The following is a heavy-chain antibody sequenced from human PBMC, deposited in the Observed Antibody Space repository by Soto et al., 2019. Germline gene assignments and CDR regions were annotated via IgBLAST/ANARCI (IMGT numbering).Heavy chain of an antibody. D-gene: IGHD6-19*01. CDR3: GRPWGIGVATPAP. CDR1: VGSINSSRYY. V-gene: IGHV4-39*01. Sequence: PSASLPLTCTVPVGSINSSRYYWDWFRQSPGKGLEWIGNVYYSGKTYSSPSLKSRVSISIDTSRNQFSLRLRSVTAADTAIYYCGRPWGIGVATPAPWGKGVLVTVSS. J-gene: IGHJ5*02. CDR2: VYYSGKT.